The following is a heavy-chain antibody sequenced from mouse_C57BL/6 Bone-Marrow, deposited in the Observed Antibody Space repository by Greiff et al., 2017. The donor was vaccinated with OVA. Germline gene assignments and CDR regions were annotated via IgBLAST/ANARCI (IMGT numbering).Heavy chain of an antibody. J-gene: IGHJ3*01. CDR3: ARHEGEEEGAYYSNPGFAY. Sequence: QVQLQQSGAELVKPGASVKLSCKASGYTFTEYTIHWVKQRSGQGLEWIGWFYPGSGSIKYNEKFKDKATLTADKSSSTLYMELSRLTSEDSAVYFCARHEGEEEGAYYSNPGFAYWGQGTLVTVSA. CDR2: FYPGSGSI. V-gene: IGHV1-62-2*01. D-gene: IGHD2-5*01. CDR1: GYTFTEYT.